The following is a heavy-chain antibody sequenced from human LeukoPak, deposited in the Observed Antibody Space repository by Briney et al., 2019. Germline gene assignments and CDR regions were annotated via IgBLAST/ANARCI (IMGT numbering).Heavy chain of an antibody. Sequence: SETLSLTCTVSGGSISSGSYYWSWIRQPAGKGLEWIGRIYTSGSTNYNPSLKSRVTISVDTSKNQFSLKLSSVTAADTAVYYCARDRSGYFDPWGQETLVTLSS. V-gene: IGHV4-61*02. J-gene: IGHJ5*02. CDR3: ARDRSGYFDP. CDR2: IYTSGST. CDR1: GGSISSGSYY. D-gene: IGHD3-3*01.